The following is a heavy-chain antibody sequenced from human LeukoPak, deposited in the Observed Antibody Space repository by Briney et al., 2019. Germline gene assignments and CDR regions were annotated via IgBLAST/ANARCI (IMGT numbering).Heavy chain of an antibody. J-gene: IGHJ5*02. CDR2: IYYSGST. CDR3: ARDRFRIAARRLSWGGFDP. CDR1: GGPINSYY. Sequence: KPSETLSLTCAVSGGPINSYYWSWIRQPPGKGLEWIGYIYYSGSTNYNPSLKSRVTISVDTSKNQFSLKLSSVTAADTAVYYCARDRFRIAARRLSWGGFDPWGQGTLVTVSS. V-gene: IGHV4-59*01. D-gene: IGHD6-6*01.